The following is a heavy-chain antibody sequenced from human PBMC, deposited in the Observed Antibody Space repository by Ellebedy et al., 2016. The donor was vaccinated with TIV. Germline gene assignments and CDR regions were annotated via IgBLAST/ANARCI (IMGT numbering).Heavy chain of an antibody. CDR2: INPNSGGT. CDR1: GYTFTAYY. Sequence: AASVKVSCKASGYTFTAYYMHWVRQAPGQGLEWMGWINPNSGGTNYAQKFQGRVPMTRDTSISTAYMELSRLRSDDTAVYYCARMSINGYSSSWFWFDPWGQGTLVTVSS. J-gene: IGHJ5*02. D-gene: IGHD6-13*01. V-gene: IGHV1-2*02. CDR3: ARMSINGYSSSWFWFDP.